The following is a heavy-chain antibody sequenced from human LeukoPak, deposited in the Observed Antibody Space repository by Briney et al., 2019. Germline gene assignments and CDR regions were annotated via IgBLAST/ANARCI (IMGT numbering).Heavy chain of an antibody. CDR3: TTDVVGRDGYAYYYYYMDV. Sequence: GGSLRLSCLASGFTFRNAWMSWVRLAPGKGLEWVGRIKNKPDGETTDYAAPVKGRFTISRDDSKNTLYLQMESLKTEDTALYYCTTDVVGRDGYAYYYYYMDVWGKGTTVTASS. CDR2: IKNKPDGETT. J-gene: IGHJ6*03. D-gene: IGHD5-24*01. CDR1: GFTFRNAW. V-gene: IGHV3-15*01.